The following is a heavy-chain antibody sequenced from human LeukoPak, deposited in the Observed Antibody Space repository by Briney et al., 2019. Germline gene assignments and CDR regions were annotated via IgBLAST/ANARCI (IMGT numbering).Heavy chain of an antibody. V-gene: IGHV3-53*01. D-gene: IGHD6-19*01. CDR3: ARSSGWPKDGAFDI. CDR1: GFTFKNYN. CDR2: IYSGGNT. Sequence: GGSLRLSCAASGFTFKNYNMNWVRQAPGKGLEWVSVIYSGGNTYYADSVKGRFTISRDNSKNTLYLQMNSLRAEDTAVYFCARSSGWPKDGAFDIWGQGTMVTVSS. J-gene: IGHJ3*02.